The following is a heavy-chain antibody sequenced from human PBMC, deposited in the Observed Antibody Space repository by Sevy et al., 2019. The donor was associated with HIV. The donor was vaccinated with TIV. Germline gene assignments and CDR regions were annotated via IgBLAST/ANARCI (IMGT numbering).Heavy chain of an antibody. CDR2: ISSDGAIK. CDR1: GFTFRNHA. Sequence: GGSLRLSCVTSGFTFRNHAMHWVRQAPGKGLEWVAVISSDGAIKYYADSVKGRFTFSRDNSKSTLYLQMNSLGPEDTAMYYCAKSYSGSYYIPYDAFDMWGQGTMVTVSS. CDR3: AKSYSGSYYIPYDAFDM. D-gene: IGHD1-26*01. J-gene: IGHJ3*02. V-gene: IGHV3-30-3*02.